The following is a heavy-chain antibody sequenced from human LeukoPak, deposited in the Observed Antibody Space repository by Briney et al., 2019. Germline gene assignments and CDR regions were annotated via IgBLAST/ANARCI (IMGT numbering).Heavy chain of an antibody. CDR1: GFTFSSYG. Sequence: PGGSLRLSGAASGFTFSSYGMHWVRQAPGKGLEWVANIKQDGSEKYYADSVKGRFTISRDNAKNSLYLQMNSLRAEDTAVYYCSRERDGYNYFDYWGQGTLVTVSS. D-gene: IGHD5-24*01. V-gene: IGHV3-7*01. CDR2: IKQDGSEK. J-gene: IGHJ4*02. CDR3: SRERDGYNYFDY.